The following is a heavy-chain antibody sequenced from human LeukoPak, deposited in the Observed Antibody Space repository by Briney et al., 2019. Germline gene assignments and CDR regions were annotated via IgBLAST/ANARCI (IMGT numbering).Heavy chain of an antibody. D-gene: IGHD3-16*02. CDR3: ARDSVWVSYHYFDP. J-gene: IGHJ5*02. CDR2: ISAYNGNT. Sequence: ASVKVSCKASGYTFTSYGTSWVRQAPGQGLEWMGWISAYNGNTNYAQKLQGRVTMTTDTSTSTAYMELRSLRSDDTAVYYCARDSVWVSYHYFDPWGQGTLVTVSS. CDR1: GYTFTSYG. V-gene: IGHV1-18*01.